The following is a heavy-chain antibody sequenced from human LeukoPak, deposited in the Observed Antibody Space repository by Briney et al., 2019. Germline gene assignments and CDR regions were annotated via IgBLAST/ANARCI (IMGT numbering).Heavy chain of an antibody. CDR3: ARETAVAVDY. CDR1: GFTFNTYV. D-gene: IGHD6-19*01. J-gene: IGHJ4*02. CDR2: ISGSGGGA. V-gene: IGHV3-23*01. Sequence: GGSLRLSCAASGFTFNTYVMSWVRQAPGKGLEWVSAISGSGGGAYYVDSVKGRFTISRDNSKNTLYLQMNSLRAEDTAVYYCARETAVAVDYWGQGTLVTVSS.